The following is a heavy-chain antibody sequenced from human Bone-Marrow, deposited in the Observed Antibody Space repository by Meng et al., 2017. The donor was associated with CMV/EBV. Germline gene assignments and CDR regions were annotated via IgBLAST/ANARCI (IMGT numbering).Heavy chain of an antibody. V-gene: IGHV3-13*01. Sequence: GGSLRLSCAASGFIFSSYDMHWVRQATGKGLEWVSRFDTTDDTSYLDSVKGRFTISRDNAKNTLYLQMNSLRADDTAVYYCARDGAAVTPLDYWGQGTLVTVSS. CDR3: ARDGAAVTPLDY. CDR2: FDTTDDT. D-gene: IGHD2-15*01. J-gene: IGHJ4*02. CDR1: GFIFSSYD.